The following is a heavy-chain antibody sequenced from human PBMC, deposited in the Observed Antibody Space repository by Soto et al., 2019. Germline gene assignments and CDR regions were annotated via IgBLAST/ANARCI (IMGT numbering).Heavy chain of an antibody. V-gene: IGHV3-73*02. Sequence: EVQLVESGGGLVQPGGSLKLSCAASGFTFSGSAMHWVRQASGKGLEWVGRIRSKANSYATAYAASVKGRFTISRDDSKNTAYLLITSLKTESTAVYYCTRHERMRGGYWGQGTLVTVCS. CDR3: TRHERMRGGY. D-gene: IGHD2-15*01. J-gene: IGHJ4*02. CDR2: IRSKANSYAT. CDR1: GFTFSGSA.